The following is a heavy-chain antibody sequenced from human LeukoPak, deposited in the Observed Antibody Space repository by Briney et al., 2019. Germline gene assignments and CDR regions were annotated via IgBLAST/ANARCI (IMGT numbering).Heavy chain of an antibody. CDR3: ARSLHSSSWYRADY. CDR2: IIPIFGTA. CDR1: GGTFSSYA. D-gene: IGHD6-13*01. J-gene: IGHJ4*02. V-gene: IGHV1-69*13. Sequence: ASVKVSCKASGGTFSSYAISWVRQAPGQGLEWMGGIIPIFGTANYAQKLQGRVTITADESTSTAYMELSSLRSEDTAVYYCARSLHSSSWYRADYWGQGTLVTVSS.